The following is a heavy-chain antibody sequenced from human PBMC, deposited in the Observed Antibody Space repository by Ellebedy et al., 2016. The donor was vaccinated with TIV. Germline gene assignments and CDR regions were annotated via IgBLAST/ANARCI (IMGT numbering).Heavy chain of an antibody. D-gene: IGHD3-16*01. CDR1: GGSINSYY. Sequence: SETLSLTXTVSGGSINSYYWSWIRQAPGKGLEWIGYIYYSGSTNYNPSLKSRVSMSVDRSKNQFSLQLSSGTAADTAVYYCARHGSMSYAATEATDAFDVWGQGKMVTVSS. J-gene: IGHJ3*01. CDR3: ARHGSMSYAATEATDAFDV. V-gene: IGHV4-59*08. CDR2: IYYSGST.